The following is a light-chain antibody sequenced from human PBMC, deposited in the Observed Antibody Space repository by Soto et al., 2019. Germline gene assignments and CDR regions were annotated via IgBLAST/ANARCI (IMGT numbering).Light chain of an antibody. J-gene: IGKJ2*01. CDR1: QSVGTY. CDR2: DAS. Sequence: ENVLTQSPGTLSLSPGERATLSCRASQSVGTYLAWYQHKPGQAPRLLIFDASKRATGIPARFSGSGSGTDFTLTISRLEPEDFAVYYCQQYGSSSLYTFGQGTKLEIK. CDR3: QQYGSSSLYT. V-gene: IGKV3-20*01.